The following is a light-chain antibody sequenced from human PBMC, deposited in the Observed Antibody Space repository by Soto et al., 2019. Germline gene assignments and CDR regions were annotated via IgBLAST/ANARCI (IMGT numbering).Light chain of an antibody. J-gene: IGKJ4*01. CDR2: AAS. Sequence: DIQMTQSPSSVSASVGDRVAITCRASQGIRTWLAWYQQNPGKAPKVLIYAASSLQSGVPSRFSGSGSGTEFTLTISSLQPEDSATYYCQQSNSCPLTFGGGTKVEIK. CDR1: QGIRTW. V-gene: IGKV1-12*01. CDR3: QQSNSCPLT.